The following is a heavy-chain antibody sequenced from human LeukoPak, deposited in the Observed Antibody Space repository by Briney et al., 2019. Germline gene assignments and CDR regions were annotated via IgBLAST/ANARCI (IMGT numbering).Heavy chain of an antibody. J-gene: IGHJ4*02. V-gene: IGHV3-23*01. CDR2: IFPSGGEI. CDR1: GFIFSDYD. Sequence: PGGSLRLTCAASGFIFSDYDMNWVRQPPGKGLEWVSSIFPSGGEIHYADSVRGRFTISRDNSKSTLSLQMNSLRAEDTAIYYCATYRQVLLPFESWGQGTLVTVSS. D-gene: IGHD2-8*02. CDR3: ATYRQVLLPFES.